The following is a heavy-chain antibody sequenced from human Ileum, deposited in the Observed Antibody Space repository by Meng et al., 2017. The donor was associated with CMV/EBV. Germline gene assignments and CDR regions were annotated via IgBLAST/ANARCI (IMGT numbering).Heavy chain of an antibody. CDR3: ARVETNYGSGNYFGY. V-gene: IGHV7-4-1*02. CDR1: GYPFTSYA. Sequence: SGYPFTSYAINWVRQAPGQGPEWMGLISTYTGNPAYAQGFTGRFVFSLDTSVNTAYLQISSLKTEDTAVYYCARVETNYGSGNYFGYWGEGTLVTVSS. D-gene: IGHD3-10*01. CDR2: ISTYTGNP. J-gene: IGHJ4*02.